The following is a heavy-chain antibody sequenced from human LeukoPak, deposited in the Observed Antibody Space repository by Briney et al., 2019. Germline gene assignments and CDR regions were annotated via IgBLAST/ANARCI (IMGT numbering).Heavy chain of an antibody. CDR2: IYTSGST. J-gene: IGHJ3*02. V-gene: IGHV4-4*07. CDR3: ASSYSSGWYGDASDI. Sequence: PSETLSLTCTVSGGSISSYYWSWIRQPAGKGLEWIGRIYTSGSTNYNPSLKSRVTMSVDTSKNQFSLKLSSVTAADTAVYYCASSYSSGWYGDASDIWGQGTMVTVSS. D-gene: IGHD6-19*01. CDR1: GGSISSYY.